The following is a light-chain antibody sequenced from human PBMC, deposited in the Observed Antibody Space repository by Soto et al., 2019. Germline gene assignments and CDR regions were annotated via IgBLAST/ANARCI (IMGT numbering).Light chain of an antibody. CDR3: QQRYNWPPYL. CDR1: RSVSSY. J-gene: IGKJ2*01. V-gene: IGKV3-11*01. Sequence: VLTQSPATLCLSPGQRATLSCRASRSVSSYLAWYQQKPGQAPRLVIYDATNRAPDIPSRFSGSGSGTDSTLPITGLGPEDSAVYYCQQRYNWPPYLFGQGTKVEIK. CDR2: DAT.